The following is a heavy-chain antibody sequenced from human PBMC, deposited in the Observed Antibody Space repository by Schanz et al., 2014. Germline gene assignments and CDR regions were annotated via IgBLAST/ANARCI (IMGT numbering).Heavy chain of an antibody. J-gene: IGHJ4*02. D-gene: IGHD2-8*02. V-gene: IGHV3-23*04. CDR1: GFTFSRYA. Sequence: VQLVESGGGVVQPGRSLRLSCAASGFTFSRYAMTWVRQAPGKGLEWVSGISGSGGSTYDADSVKGRFSISRDNSQNTLYLQMDSLRPEDTAVYFCAKDTGYCHGGACYCFEYWGLGILVTVSS. CDR3: AKDTGYCHGGACYCFEY. CDR2: ISGSGGST.